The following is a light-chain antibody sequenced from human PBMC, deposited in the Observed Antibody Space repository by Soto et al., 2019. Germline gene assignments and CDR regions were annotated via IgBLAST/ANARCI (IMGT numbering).Light chain of an antibody. CDR2: WAS. CDR1: QILLSTSTNRNH. V-gene: IGKV4-1*01. J-gene: IGKJ5*01. Sequence: DIVMSQSPDSLAVSLGERATINCKSSQILLSTSTNRNHLAWYQQKAGQPPKLLIYWASTRESGVPDRISASGSGTNFTLVISSVQAEDVALYYCQQSYTTPPITFGQGTRLEIK. CDR3: QQSYTTPPIT.